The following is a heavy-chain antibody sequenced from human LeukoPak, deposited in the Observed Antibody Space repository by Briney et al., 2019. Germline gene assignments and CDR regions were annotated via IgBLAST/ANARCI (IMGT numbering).Heavy chain of an antibody. Sequence: GGSLRLSCAASGFTFSSYSMNWVRQAPGKGLEWVSSISSSSSYIYYADSVKGRFTISRDNAKNSLYLQMNSLRAEDTAVYYCAKVTIPDYGDYRGDAFDIWGQGTMVTVSS. J-gene: IGHJ3*02. D-gene: IGHD4-17*01. V-gene: IGHV3-21*01. CDR3: AKVTIPDYGDYRGDAFDI. CDR2: ISSSSSYI. CDR1: GFTFSSYS.